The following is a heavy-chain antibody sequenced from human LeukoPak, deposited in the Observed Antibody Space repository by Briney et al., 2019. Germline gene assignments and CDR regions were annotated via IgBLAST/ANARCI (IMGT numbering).Heavy chain of an antibody. CDR1: GFTFSSYW. CDR3: ARDESDYYDSSGYSSQNDY. J-gene: IGHJ4*02. Sequence: GGSLRLSCAASGFTFSSYWMSWVRQAPGKGLEWVANIKQDGSEKYYVDSVKGRFTISRDNAKNSLYLQMNSLRAEDTAVYYCARDESDYYDSSGYSSQNDYWGQGTPVTVSS. D-gene: IGHD3-22*01. CDR2: IKQDGSEK. V-gene: IGHV3-7*03.